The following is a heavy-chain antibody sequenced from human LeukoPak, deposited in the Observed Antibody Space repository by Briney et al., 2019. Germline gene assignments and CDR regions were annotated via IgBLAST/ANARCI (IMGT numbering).Heavy chain of an antibody. CDR1: GFSFGDHY. CDR3: TRSGYYCDY. D-gene: IGHD3-3*01. V-gene: IGHV3-49*04. J-gene: IGHJ4*02. CDR2: IRSKAYGGTT. Sequence: PGGSLRLSCTASGFSFGDHYLGWVRQAPGKGLEWLGFIRSKAYGGTTEYAASVKGRFTFSGDDSKSIAYLEMNNLDTDDTAVYYCTRSGYYCDYWGQGILVTVSS.